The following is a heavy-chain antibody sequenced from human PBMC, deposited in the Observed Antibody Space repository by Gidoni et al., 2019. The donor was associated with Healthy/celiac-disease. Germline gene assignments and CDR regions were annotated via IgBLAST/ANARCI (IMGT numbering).Heavy chain of an antibody. V-gene: IGHV3-21*01. J-gene: IGHJ4*02. D-gene: IGHD3-3*01. CDR1: GFTFSSYS. CDR3: ARGHMGNYDFWSGYYTVGSYFDY. Sequence: EVQLVESGGGLVKPGGSLRLSCAASGFTFSSYSMNWVRHAPGKGLEWVSSISSSSSYIYYAASVKGRFTISRDNAKNSLYLQMNSLRAEDTAVYYCARGHMGNYDFWSGYYTVGSYFDYWGQGTLVTVSS. CDR2: ISSSSSYI.